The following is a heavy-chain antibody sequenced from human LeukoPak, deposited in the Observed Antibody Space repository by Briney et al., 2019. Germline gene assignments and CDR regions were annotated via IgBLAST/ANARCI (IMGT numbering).Heavy chain of an antibody. J-gene: IGHJ4*02. V-gene: IGHV4-38-2*01. CDR2: IYHRESG. D-gene: IGHD2-8*01. CDR3: ARALRYCTSGCAYLFDY. CDR1: GKSVTTDYY. Sequence: PSETLSLTCDVSGKSVTTDYYGAWIRQPPGKALEWIGIIYHRESGHYQPSLKSRVSMAVDTSKNQFSLRLSAVTAADTAVYYCARALRYCTSGCAYLFDYWGQGTLVAVSS.